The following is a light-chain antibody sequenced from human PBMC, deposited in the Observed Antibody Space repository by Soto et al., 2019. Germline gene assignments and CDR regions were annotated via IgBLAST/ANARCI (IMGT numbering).Light chain of an antibody. CDR2: GPS. CDR3: HRYNNWPPNT. CDR1: ESVNHN. J-gene: IGKJ5*01. Sequence: DRVMTQSPATLSASPGESTTLSCRASESVNHNLAWYQQKPGQPPRLLIYGPSSRARGVPTRFSGSGTGTEFTLTIRSLKSEDFAVYYCHRYNNWPPNTFGQGKRLEMK. V-gene: IGKV3-15*01.